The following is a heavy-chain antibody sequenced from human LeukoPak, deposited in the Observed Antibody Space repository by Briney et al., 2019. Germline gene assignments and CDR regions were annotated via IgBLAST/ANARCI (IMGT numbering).Heavy chain of an antibody. V-gene: IGHV1-24*01. J-gene: IGHJ3*02. CDR1: GYTLTKVS. Sequence: ASVKVSCKVSGYTLTKVSIHWVRQVPGKGLEWMGGFNPEDGKIILAQRFQGRVTMTEDTPADTAYMELKSLRSEDTAVYFCAAERGLHAFDIWGQGTLVTVSS. CDR2: FNPEDGKI. CDR3: AAERGLHAFDI.